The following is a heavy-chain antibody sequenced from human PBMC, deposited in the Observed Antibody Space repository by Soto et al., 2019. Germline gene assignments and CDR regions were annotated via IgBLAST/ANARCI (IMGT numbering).Heavy chain of an antibody. D-gene: IGHD1-26*01. CDR1: VGTFSSYG. Sequence: AAVKVSCQDSVGTFSSYGISYVRQAPGQGLEWMGWISAYNGNTNYAQKLQGRVTMTTDTSTSTAYMELRSLRSDDTAVYDCARDRIVGATTGTGYWGQGTLVTVSS. CDR3: ARDRIVGATTGTGY. CDR2: ISAYNGNT. V-gene: IGHV1-18*04. J-gene: IGHJ4*02.